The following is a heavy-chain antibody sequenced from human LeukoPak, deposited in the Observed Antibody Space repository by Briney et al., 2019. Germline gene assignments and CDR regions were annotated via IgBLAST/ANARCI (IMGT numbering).Heavy chain of an antibody. D-gene: IGHD6-13*01. J-gene: IGHJ4*02. V-gene: IGHV3-64D*06. CDR2: ISSNGGST. CDR1: GFTFSSYA. CDR3: VKGGGIAAAGSIPFDY. Sequence: GGSLRLSCSASGFTFSSYAMHWVRQAPGKGLGYVSAISSNGGSTYYADSVKGRFTISRDNSKNTLYLQMSSLRAEDTAVYYCVKGGGIAAAGSIPFDYWGQGTLVTVSS.